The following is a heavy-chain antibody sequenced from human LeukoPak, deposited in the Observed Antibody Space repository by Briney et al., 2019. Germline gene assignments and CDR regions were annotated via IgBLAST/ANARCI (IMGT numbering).Heavy chain of an antibody. Sequence: PGGSLRLSCAASGFTFSSYWMSWVRQAPGKGLEWVSYISSSSSTIYYADSVKGRFTISRDNAKNSLYLQMNSLRAEDTAVYYCAKGRGWEASYYYYYMDVWGKGTTVTISS. D-gene: IGHD1-26*01. CDR1: GFTFSSYW. J-gene: IGHJ6*03. V-gene: IGHV3-48*01. CDR3: AKGRGWEASYYYYYMDV. CDR2: ISSSSSTI.